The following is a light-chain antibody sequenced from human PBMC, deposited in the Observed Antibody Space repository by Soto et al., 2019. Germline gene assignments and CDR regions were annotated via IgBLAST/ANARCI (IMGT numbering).Light chain of an antibody. CDR3: AAWDDSLSGWM. V-gene: IGLV2-8*01. CDR1: SSDVGGHNY. J-gene: IGLJ3*02. Sequence: QSALTQPPSASGSPGQSVTISCTGTSSDVGGHNYVSWYQQHPGKAPKLIIYDVNKRPSGVPDRFSGSKSGNTASLTVSGLQAEDEADYYCAAWDDSLSGWMFGGGTKVTVL. CDR2: DVN.